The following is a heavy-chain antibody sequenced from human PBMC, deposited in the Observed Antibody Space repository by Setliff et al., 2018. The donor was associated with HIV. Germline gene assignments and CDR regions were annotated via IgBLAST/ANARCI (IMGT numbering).Heavy chain of an antibody. CDR3: ARLGRAIDRGGYSLRFDY. D-gene: IGHD3-22*01. Sequence: SETLSLTCAVYGGSFNGYYWSWIRQPPGKGLEWIGEINHSGSTNYNPSLKSRVTISIDTSKNQFSLRLRSVTAADTALYYCARLGRAIDRGGYSLRFDYWGQGTLVTVSS. V-gene: IGHV4-34*01. CDR1: GGSFNGYY. CDR2: INHSGST. J-gene: IGHJ4*02.